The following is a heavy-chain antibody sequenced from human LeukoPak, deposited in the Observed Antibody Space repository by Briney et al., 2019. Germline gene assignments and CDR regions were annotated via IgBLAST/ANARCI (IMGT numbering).Heavy chain of an antibody. J-gene: IGHJ5*02. D-gene: IGHD6-13*01. CDR1: GYTFTSYG. CDR2: ISAYNGNT. V-gene: IGHV1-18*01. CDR3: ARDGAAAALDWFDP. Sequence: ASVKVSCKASGYTFTSYGISWVRQASGQGLEWMGWISAYNGNTNYAQKLQGRVTMTTDTSTSTAYMELRSLRSDDTAVYYCARDGAAAALDWFDPWGQGTLVTVSS.